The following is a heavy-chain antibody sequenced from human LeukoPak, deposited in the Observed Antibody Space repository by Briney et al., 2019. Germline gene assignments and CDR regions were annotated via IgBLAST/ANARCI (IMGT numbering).Heavy chain of an antibody. J-gene: IGHJ6*03. V-gene: IGHV4-59*01. CDR3: ARVVGGASGRYYYYYMDV. Sequence: SESLSLTCTVSGGSISSYGWSWIRQPPGKGLDWVEYIYYSGSTNYNPSIKSRLTISVDTSKNQFSLNLSSVTAADTAAYYCARVVGGASGRYYYYYMDVWGKGTTVTVSS. CDR2: IYYSGST. CDR1: GGSISSYG. D-gene: IGHD3-16*01.